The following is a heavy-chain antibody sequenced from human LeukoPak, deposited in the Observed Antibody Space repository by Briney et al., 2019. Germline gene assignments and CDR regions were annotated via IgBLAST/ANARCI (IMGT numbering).Heavy chain of an antibody. CDR3: AREPRIAVAGSAFDY. CDR1: GYTFTGYY. J-gene: IGHJ4*02. CDR2: INPNSGGT. D-gene: IGHD6-19*01. Sequence: ASVKVSCKASGYTFTGYYMHWVRQAPGQGLEWMGWINPNSGGTNYAQKFQGRVTMTRDTSISTAYMELSRLRSDDTAVYYCAREPRIAVAGSAFDYWGQGTLVTVSS. V-gene: IGHV1-2*02.